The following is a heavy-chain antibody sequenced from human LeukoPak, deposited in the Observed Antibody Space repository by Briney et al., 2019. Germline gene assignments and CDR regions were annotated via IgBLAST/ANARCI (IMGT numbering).Heavy chain of an antibody. D-gene: IGHD6-19*01. CDR2: ISGSGSTI. CDR1: GFTFSDYY. V-gene: IGHV3-11*01. CDR3: ARAGSSSGYYFDY. Sequence: PGGSLRLSCAASGFTFSDYYMSWIRQAPGKGPEWVSYISGSGSTIYYADSVKGRFTISRDNAKNSLYLQMNSLRAEDTAVYYCARAGSSSGYYFDYWGQGTLVTVSS. J-gene: IGHJ4*02.